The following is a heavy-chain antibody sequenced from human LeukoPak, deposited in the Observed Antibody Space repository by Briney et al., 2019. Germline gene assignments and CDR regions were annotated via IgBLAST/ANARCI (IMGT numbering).Heavy chain of an antibody. CDR1: GGSISSYY. J-gene: IGHJ4*02. Sequence: PSETLSLTCTVSGGSISSYYWSWIRQPPGKGLEWIGYIYYSGSTNYNPSLKSRVTISVDTSKNQLSLKLSSVTAADTAVYYCARLGYDILTDGFDYWGQGTLVTVSS. CDR2: IYYSGST. D-gene: IGHD3-9*01. V-gene: IGHV4-59*08. CDR3: ARLGYDILTDGFDY.